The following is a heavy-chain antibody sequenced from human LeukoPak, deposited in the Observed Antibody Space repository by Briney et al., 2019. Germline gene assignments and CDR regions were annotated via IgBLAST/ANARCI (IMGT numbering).Heavy chain of an antibody. CDR2: LKQDGSEI. Sequence: GGSLRLSCAASGFTFSSYWMSWVRQVPGKGLEWLANLKQDGSEIYHVDSVRGRFTISRDNSKNSLYLQMNSLRVEDTAVYYCARELSVTTALDYWGQGTLVSVSS. CDR3: ARELSVTTALDY. V-gene: IGHV3-7*01. J-gene: IGHJ4*02. CDR1: GFTFSSYW. D-gene: IGHD4-17*01.